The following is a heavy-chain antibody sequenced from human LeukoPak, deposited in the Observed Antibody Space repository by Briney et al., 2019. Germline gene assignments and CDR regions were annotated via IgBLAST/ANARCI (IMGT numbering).Heavy chain of an antibody. Sequence: GSLRLSCAASGFTFSTYPMHWVRQAPGKGLEWVAVMSFDGDSEYYSDSVRGRFTVSRDNAKSTLYLQMNSLRPEDTAVYYCARGMYYWGQGTLVTVSS. J-gene: IGHJ4*02. CDR1: GFTFSTYP. V-gene: IGHV3-30-3*01. CDR2: MSFDGDSE. CDR3: ARGMYY.